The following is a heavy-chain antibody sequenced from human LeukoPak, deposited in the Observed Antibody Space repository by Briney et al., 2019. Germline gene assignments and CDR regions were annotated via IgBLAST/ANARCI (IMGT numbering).Heavy chain of an antibody. D-gene: IGHD5-24*01. CDR3: TRVGYIDEGIDY. Sequence: GGSLRLSCVASGFPFSSYWMTWVRQAPGKGLEWVANVKQDGSKKSYVDSVKGRFTISRDNAKNSLYLQMNSLRAEDTAIYYCTRVGYIDEGIDYWGQGTLVTVSS. CDR1: GFPFSSYW. CDR2: VKQDGSKK. J-gene: IGHJ4*02. V-gene: IGHV3-7*04.